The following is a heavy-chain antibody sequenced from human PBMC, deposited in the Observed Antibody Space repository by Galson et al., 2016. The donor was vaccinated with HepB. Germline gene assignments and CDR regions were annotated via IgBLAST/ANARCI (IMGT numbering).Heavy chain of an antibody. J-gene: IGHJ4*02. CDR2: IYYSGST. Sequence: TLSLTCTVSVDSISSGGYYWSWIRQHPGKGLEWIGYIYYSGSTYYNPSLKTRVTISVDTSKNQFSLKLSSVTAADTAVYYCARWRTLGVVIGFDYWGQGTLVTVSS. CDR1: VDSISSGGYY. D-gene: IGHD3-3*01. V-gene: IGHV4-31*03. CDR3: ARWRTLGVVIGFDY.